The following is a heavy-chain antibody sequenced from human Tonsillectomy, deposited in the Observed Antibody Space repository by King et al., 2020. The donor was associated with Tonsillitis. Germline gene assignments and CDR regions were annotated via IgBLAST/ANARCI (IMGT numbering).Heavy chain of an antibody. J-gene: IGHJ5*02. D-gene: IGHD4-17*01. CDR3: ARTDYGWATCWFDP. CDR1: GGSISSDY. CDR2: IYYSGST. V-gene: IGHV4-59*01. Sequence: QLQESGPGLVKPSETLSLTCTVSGGSISSDYWNWIRQPPGKGLEWIGYIYYSGSTNYNPSLKSRVTISADTSKNQFSLKLSSVTAADTAVYYCARTDYGWATCWFDPWGQGTLVTVSS.